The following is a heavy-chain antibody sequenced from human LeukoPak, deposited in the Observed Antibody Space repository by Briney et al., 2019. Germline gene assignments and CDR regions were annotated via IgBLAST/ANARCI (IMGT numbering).Heavy chain of an antibody. V-gene: IGHV4-61*01. Sequence: SQTLSLTRTVSLGSPSSGSYYWSCIRHPPGKGVEWSGYIYYTGCTNYNPSLKSRVTMSVDTSKNQFSLKLTSVTAADTAVYYCARLPRYGGYDHFDYWGQGILVIVSS. D-gene: IGHD5-12*01. J-gene: IGHJ4*02. CDR3: ARLPRYGGYDHFDY. CDR2: IYYTGCT. CDR1: LGSPSSGSYY.